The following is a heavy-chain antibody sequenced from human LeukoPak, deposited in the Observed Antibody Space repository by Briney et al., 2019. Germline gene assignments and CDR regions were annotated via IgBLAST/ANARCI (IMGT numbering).Heavy chain of an antibody. J-gene: IGHJ4*02. Sequence: PSETLSLTCTVSGGSISSYYWSWIRQPPGKGLEWIGYIYYSGSTNYNPSLKSRVTISVDTSKNQFSLKLSSVTAADTAVHYCERLGAMVDYWGQGTLVTVSS. CDR2: IYYSGST. D-gene: IGHD1-26*01. CDR3: ERLGAMVDY. V-gene: IGHV4-59*08. CDR1: GGSISSYY.